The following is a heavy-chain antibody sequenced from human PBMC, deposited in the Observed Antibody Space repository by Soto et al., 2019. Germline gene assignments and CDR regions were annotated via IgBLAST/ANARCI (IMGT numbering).Heavy chain of an antibody. D-gene: IGHD1-1*01. V-gene: IGHV1-69*01. CDR1: GGTFNRYT. J-gene: IGHJ6*02. CDR3: ALWGFRDGNNSKYNYSGMDV. CDR2: IIPIFGTA. Sequence: VQLVQSGAEVTKPGSSVKLSCKASGGTFNRYTISWVRQAPGQGLEWMGGIIPIFGTANYAQKFQGRVAIIADEPTSAAYMELRSLRSEDTAVYYCALWGFRDGNNSKYNYSGMDVWGQGTTVTVSS.